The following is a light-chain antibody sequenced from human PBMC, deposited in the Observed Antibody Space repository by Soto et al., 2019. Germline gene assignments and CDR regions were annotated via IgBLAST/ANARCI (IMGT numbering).Light chain of an antibody. J-gene: IGKJ4*01. CDR3: QQSYSTPLT. CDR1: QSFSTY. CDR2: AAS. V-gene: IGKV1-39*01. Sequence: DIPLTQSPSSLSASIGDRVTITCRASQSFSTYLNWYQQKPGKAPKLLIYAASVLQSGVPSRFRGSGSGPEFTLTISNLQPEDFAPYYCQQSYSTPLTFCGGTKVDIK.